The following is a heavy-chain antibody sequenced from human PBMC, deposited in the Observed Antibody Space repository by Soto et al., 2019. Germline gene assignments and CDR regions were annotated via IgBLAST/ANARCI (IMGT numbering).Heavy chain of an antibody. CDR3: ARRVGDGYNSWYFDL. D-gene: IGHD5-12*01. CDR2: IYPGDSDT. V-gene: IGHV5-51*01. J-gene: IGHJ2*01. Sequence: RGESLKISCKGSGYSFTSYWIGWVRQMPGKGLEWMGIIYPGDSDTRYSPSFQGQVTISADKSISTAYLQWSSLKASDTAMYYCARRVGDGYNSWYFDLWGRGTLVTVSS. CDR1: GYSFTSYW.